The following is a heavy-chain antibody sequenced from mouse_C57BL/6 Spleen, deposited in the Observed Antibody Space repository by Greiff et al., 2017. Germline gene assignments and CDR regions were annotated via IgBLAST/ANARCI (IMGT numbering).Heavy chain of an antibody. CDR1: GFTFSNYW. D-gene: IGHD1-1*01. J-gene: IGHJ1*03. Sequence: EVQLVESGGGLVQPGGSMKLSCVASGFTFSNYWMNWVRQSPEKGLEWVAQIRLKSDNYATHYAESVKGRFTISRDDSKSSVYLQMNNLRAEDTGIYYCTGTTVAWYFDVWGTGTTVTVSS. CDR3: TGTTVAWYFDV. V-gene: IGHV6-3*01. CDR2: IRLKSDNYAT.